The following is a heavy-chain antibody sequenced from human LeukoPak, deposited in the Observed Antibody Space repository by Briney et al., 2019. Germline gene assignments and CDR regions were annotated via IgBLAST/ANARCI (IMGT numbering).Heavy chain of an antibody. CDR1: GFTVSSNS. J-gene: IGHJ3*02. V-gene: IGHV3-66*02. D-gene: IGHD1-1*01. Sequence: GGSLRLSCAASGFTVSSNSMSWVRQAPGKGLEWVSVIYSGGTTYYADSVKGRFTISRGNSKNTLYLQMNSLRAEDTAVYYCARGYTSDAFDIWGQGTMVTVSS. CDR2: IYSGGTT. CDR3: ARGYTSDAFDI.